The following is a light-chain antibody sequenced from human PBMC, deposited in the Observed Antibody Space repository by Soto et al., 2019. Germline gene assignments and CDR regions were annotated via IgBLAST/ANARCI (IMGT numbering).Light chain of an antibody. V-gene: IGKV4-1*01. CDR2: WAS. J-gene: IGKJ1*01. CDR3: QQYYSFPRT. CDR1: QTVFDRADNKNY. Sequence: DIVLTQSPDSLAVSLGERATINCKSSQTVFDRADNKNYLAWYQLKPGQPPKVLLYWASTRESGIPDRFSGSGSGTDFTLTIASLQAEDVAVYYCQQYYSFPRTFGQGTKVEI.